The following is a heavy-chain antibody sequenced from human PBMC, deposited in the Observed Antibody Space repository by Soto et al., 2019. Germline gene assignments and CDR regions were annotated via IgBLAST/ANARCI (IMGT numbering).Heavy chain of an antibody. J-gene: IGHJ4*02. CDR3: ARDKITGLFDY. CDR2: INHSGST. V-gene: IGHV4-34*01. CDR1: GGSFSGYY. Sequence: SETLSLTCAVYGGSFSGYYWTWIRQPPGTGLEWIGEINHSGSTNYNPSLKSRATISVDTSKNQFSLKLTSVTAADTAVYYCARDKITGLFDYWGQGTLVNVSS. D-gene: IGHD2-8*02.